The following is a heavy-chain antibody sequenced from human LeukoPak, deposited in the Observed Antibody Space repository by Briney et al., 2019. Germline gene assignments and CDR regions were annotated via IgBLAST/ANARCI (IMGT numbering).Heavy chain of an antibody. D-gene: IGHD3-16*01. Sequence: ASVKVSCKASGFTFTGYYMHWVRQATGQGREWMGWINPNSGGTNYAQKFQGRVTMTRDTSITTAYMELSSLRSEDTAVYYCARDNDSRDPPHFDYWGRGTLLTVSS. J-gene: IGHJ4*02. CDR3: ARDNDSRDPPHFDY. CDR1: GFTFTGYY. V-gene: IGHV1-2*02. CDR2: INPNSGGT.